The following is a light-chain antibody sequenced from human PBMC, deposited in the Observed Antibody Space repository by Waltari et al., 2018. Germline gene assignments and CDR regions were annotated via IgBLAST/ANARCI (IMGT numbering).Light chain of an antibody. CDR2: HAS. Sequence: EIVLTQSPGTLSLSPGERATLSCRASQSVSKYLAWYQQKPDQAPRLLIYHASTRAAGIPDRFSGSGYGTDFSLTISRLEAEDFAVYYCQHYVSLPATFGQGTKVEIK. V-gene: IGKV3-20*01. CDR3: QHYVSLPAT. CDR1: QSVSKY. J-gene: IGKJ1*01.